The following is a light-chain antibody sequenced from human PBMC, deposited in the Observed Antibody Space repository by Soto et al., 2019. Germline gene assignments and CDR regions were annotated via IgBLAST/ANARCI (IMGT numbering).Light chain of an antibody. J-gene: IGLJ2*01. V-gene: IGLV2-23*01. Sequence: QSALTQPASVSGSPGQSITISCTGTSSDVGSYNLVSWYQQHPGKAPKLMIYEGSKRPSGVSNRFSGSKSGNTASLTISGLQAEDEADYYCCSYAGSKVVXGGGAKLTVL. CDR1: SSDVGSYNL. CDR3: CSYAGSKVV. CDR2: EGS.